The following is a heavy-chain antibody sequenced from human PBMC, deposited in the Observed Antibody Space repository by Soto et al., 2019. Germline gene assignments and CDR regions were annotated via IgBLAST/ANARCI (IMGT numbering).Heavy chain of an antibody. CDR3: TSDAKYYDIMAGYFVNDY. CDR2: ISTDNGST. Sequence: QVQLVQSGGEVKKPGASVKVSCKASGYTFSNFGISWVRQAPGQGLEWMGWISTDNGSTKYAQNLQGRVTMTTDTTTNTAYIELRSLRSDDTAVYYCTSDAKYYDIMAGYFVNDYWGQGTLVTVSS. CDR1: GYTFSNFG. D-gene: IGHD3-9*01. J-gene: IGHJ4*02. V-gene: IGHV1-18*01.